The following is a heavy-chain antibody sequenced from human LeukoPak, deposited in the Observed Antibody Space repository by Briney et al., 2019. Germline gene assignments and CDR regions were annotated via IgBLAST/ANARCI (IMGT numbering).Heavy chain of an antibody. Sequence: GGSLRLSCAASGFTFSSYWMSWVRQAPGKGQEWVANIKQDGSEKYYVDSVKGRFTISRDNAKNSLYLQMNSLRAEDTAVYYCAREGFWSGYYSGSYYYYYGMDVWGQGTTVTVSS. V-gene: IGHV3-7*01. D-gene: IGHD3-3*01. CDR2: IKQDGSEK. J-gene: IGHJ6*02. CDR3: AREGFWSGYYSGSYYYYYGMDV. CDR1: GFTFSSYW.